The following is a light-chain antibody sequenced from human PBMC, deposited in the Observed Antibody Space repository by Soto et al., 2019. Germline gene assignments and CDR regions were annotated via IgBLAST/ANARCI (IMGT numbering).Light chain of an antibody. CDR2: ATS. CDR1: QSISTN. J-gene: IGKJ4*01. V-gene: IGKV3D-15*01. Sequence: EIVMTQSPATLSVSPGERATLSCRASQSISTNLAWYLQKPGQSPTLLIYATSSRATGIPARFSGSGSGTEFTLTISSLQSEDFAVYYCQQSNDWPLTFGGGTKVEIK. CDR3: QQSNDWPLT.